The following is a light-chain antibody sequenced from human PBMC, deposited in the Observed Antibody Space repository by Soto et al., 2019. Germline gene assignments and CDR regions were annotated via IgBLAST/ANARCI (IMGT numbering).Light chain of an antibody. CDR3: QESYSTPLT. CDR2: GAS. Sequence: DIQMTQSPSSLSASVGDRGTITCRTSQSISRYLNWYQQKPGRAPKLLIYGASTLESGVPSRFSGSGSGTDFTLTINNLQPEDFASYFCQESYSTPLTFGGGTKVDIK. J-gene: IGKJ4*01. CDR1: QSISRY. V-gene: IGKV1-39*01.